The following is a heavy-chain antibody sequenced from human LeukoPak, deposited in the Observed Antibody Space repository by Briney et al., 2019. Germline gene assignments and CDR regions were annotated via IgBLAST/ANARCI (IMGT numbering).Heavy chain of an antibody. CDR2: IYYSGSS. Sequence: SETLSLTCSVSGGSISGYYWRWIRQSPGKGLEWIGFIYYSGSSNYNPFLKSRVTISIDTSKNQFSLKLSSVTPADTAVYYCARGRDYSTSLDYYYLDVWGKGTTVTFSS. CDR3: ARGRDYSTSLDYYYLDV. J-gene: IGHJ6*03. D-gene: IGHD4-11*01. V-gene: IGHV4-59*01. CDR1: GGSISGYY.